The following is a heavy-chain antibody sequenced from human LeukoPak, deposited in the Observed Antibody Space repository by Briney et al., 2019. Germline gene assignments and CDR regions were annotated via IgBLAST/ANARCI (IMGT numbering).Heavy chain of an antibody. V-gene: IGHV3-33*01. CDR1: GVTFSSYG. CDR2: IGYDVNNK. CDR3: ATRNFDDSGIYALGY. Sequence: PLRSLRLSRAPSGVTFSSYGMHCVRHAPGKGLESGAFIGYDVNNKYYAHSVKGRFTISRASSKTTLYLQMKSPGAEDDTAVYYCATRNFDDSGIYALGYWGQGTLVTVSS. J-gene: IGHJ4*02. D-gene: IGHD3-10*01.